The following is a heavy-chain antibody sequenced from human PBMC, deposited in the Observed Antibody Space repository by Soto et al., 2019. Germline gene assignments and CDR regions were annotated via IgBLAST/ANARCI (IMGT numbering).Heavy chain of an antibody. Sequence: QVHLVESGGDLVKPGGSLRLSCSASGFTFSDYYMSWIRQAPGKGLEWVSYISSSSSTRYADSVKGRFTISIDNAKNSLYLQMNSLRAEDTAVYYCVRDSSDIVVVPATIEGVRAPWGQGTLVTVSS. D-gene: IGHD2-2*02. V-gene: IGHV3-11*06. CDR3: VRDSSDIVVVPATIEGVRAP. CDR2: ISSSSST. CDR1: GFTFSDYY. J-gene: IGHJ5*02.